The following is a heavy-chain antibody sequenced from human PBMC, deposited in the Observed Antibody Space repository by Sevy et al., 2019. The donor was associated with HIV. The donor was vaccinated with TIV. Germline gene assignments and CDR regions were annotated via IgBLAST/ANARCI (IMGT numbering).Heavy chain of an antibody. CDR2: IYYSGST. V-gene: IGHV4-31*03. J-gene: IGHJ6*02. D-gene: IGHD2-15*01. CDR1: GGSISSGGYY. CDR3: ARDSTYCSGGSCYNGMDV. Sequence: SETLSLTCTVSGGSISSGGYYWNWIRQHPGKGLEWIGYIYYSGSTYYNPSLKSRVTISVDTSKNQFSLKLSSVTAADTAVYYCARDSTYCSGGSCYNGMDVWGQGTTVTVSS.